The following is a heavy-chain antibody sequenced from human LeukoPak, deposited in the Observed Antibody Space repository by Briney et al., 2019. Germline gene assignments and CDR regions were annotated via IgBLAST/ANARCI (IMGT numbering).Heavy chain of an antibody. J-gene: IGHJ5*02. V-gene: IGHV3-21*01. CDR1: GFTFSSYS. CDR2: ISSSSYI. CDR3: ARDRGYYGSATNWFDP. D-gene: IGHD3-10*01. Sequence: GGSLRLSCAASGFTFSSYSMNWVRQAPGKGLEWVSSISSSSYIYYADSVKGRFTISRDNAKNSLYLQMNSLRAEDTAVYYCARDRGYYGSATNWFDPWGQGTLVTVSS.